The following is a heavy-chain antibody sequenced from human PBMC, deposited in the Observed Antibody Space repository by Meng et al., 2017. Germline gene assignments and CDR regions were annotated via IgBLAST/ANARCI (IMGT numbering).Heavy chain of an antibody. Sequence: ASVKVSCKASGYTFTSYDITWVRQATGQGLEWMGWMNPNSGNTGYAQTFQGGVTMTRNTSISTTYMELSSLRSEDTAVYYCAGFVEYSGSFGDVDFDFWGQGTMVTVSS. CDR1: GYTFTSYD. CDR3: AGFVEYSGSFGDVDFDF. CDR2: MNPNSGNT. D-gene: IGHD1-26*01. J-gene: IGHJ4*01. V-gene: IGHV1-8*01.